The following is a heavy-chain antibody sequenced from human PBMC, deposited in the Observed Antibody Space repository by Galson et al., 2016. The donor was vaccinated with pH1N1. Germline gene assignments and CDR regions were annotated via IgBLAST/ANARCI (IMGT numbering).Heavy chain of an antibody. J-gene: IGHJ6*02. D-gene: IGHD2-2*01. Sequence: SVKVSCKASGYTFTSNAMNWVRQAPGQGLEWMGWINTYTGNPTYAQGFTGRFVFSLDTSVSMAYLQISSLKAEDTAVYYCARSYCSSTSCYGGSYYYYGMDVWGQGTTVTVSS. CDR2: INTYTGNP. V-gene: IGHV7-4-1*04. CDR3: ARSYCSSTSCYGGSYYYYGMDV. CDR1: GYTFTSNA.